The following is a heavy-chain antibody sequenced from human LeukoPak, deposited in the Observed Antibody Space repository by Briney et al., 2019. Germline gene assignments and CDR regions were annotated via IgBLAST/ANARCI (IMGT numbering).Heavy chain of an antibody. D-gene: IGHD3-22*01. CDR1: GGSFSGYY. V-gene: IGHV4-34*01. Sequence: SETLSLTCAVYGGSFSGYYWSWIRQPPGKGLEWIGEINHSGSTNYNPSLKSRVTISVDTSKNQFSLKLSSVTAADTAVYYCARGHYQYYYDSSDYNYYYYYYMDVWGKGTTVTVSS. CDR2: INHSGST. J-gene: IGHJ6*03. CDR3: ARGHYQYYYDSSDYNYYYYYYMDV.